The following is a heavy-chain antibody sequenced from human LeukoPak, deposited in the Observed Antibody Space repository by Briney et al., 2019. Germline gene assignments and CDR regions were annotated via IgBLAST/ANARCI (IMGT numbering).Heavy chain of an antibody. CDR2: IYYSGST. CDR3: ASTGQQLAPYYFDY. Sequence: PSETLSLTCTVSGGSISSYYWSWIRQPPGKGLEWIGYIYYSGSTNYNPSLKSRVTISVDTSKNQFSLKLSSVTAADTAVYYCASTGQQLAPYYFDYWDQGTLVTVSS. D-gene: IGHD6-13*01. V-gene: IGHV4-59*01. CDR1: GGSISSYY. J-gene: IGHJ4*02.